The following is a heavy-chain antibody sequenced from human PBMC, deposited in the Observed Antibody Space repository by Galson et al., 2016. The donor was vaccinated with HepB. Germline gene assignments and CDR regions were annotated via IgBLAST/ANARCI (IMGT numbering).Heavy chain of an antibody. CDR2: INSGGGT. CDR1: GFTVSSNY. Sequence: SLRLSCAASGFTVSSNYMNWVRQAPGKGLDWVSGINSGGGTYYADSVKGRFTISRDNSKNTLYVQMNSLRAEDTAVYYRAREIRRWVHFYYFDYWGQGTLVTVSS. CDR3: AREIRRWVHFYYFDY. J-gene: IGHJ4*02. V-gene: IGHV3-66*02. D-gene: IGHD3-3*02.